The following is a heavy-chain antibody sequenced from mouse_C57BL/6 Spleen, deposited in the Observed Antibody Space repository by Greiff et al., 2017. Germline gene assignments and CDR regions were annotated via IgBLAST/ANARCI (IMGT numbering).Heavy chain of an antibody. V-gene: IGHV10-1*01. D-gene: IGHD2-2*01. CDR1: GFSFNTYA. Sequence: EVQLVESGGGLVQPKGSLKLSCAASGFSFNTYAMNWVRQAPGKGLEWVARIRSKSNNYATYYADSVKDRFTISRDDSESMLYLQMHNLKTEDTAMDYCVRHDRLGYGFAYWGQGTLVTVSA. CDR3: VRHDRLGYGFAY. J-gene: IGHJ3*01. CDR2: IRSKSNNYAT.